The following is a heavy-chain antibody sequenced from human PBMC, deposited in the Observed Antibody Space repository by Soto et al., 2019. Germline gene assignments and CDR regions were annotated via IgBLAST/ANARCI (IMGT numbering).Heavy chain of an antibody. J-gene: IGHJ4*02. CDR2: IYSSGST. CDR3: ARGDRSGSNYTIDY. CDR1: GGSISNYY. D-gene: IGHD3-10*01. V-gene: IGHV4-4*07. Sequence: PSETLSFTCTVSGGSISNYYWSWIRQPAGRGLEWIGRIYSSGSTNYSPSLKSRVTMSVDTSNNQFSLKLSSVTAADTAVYYCARGDRSGSNYTIDYWGQGTLVTFSS.